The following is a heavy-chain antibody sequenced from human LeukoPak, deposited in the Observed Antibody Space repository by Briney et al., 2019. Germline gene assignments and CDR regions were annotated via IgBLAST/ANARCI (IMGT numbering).Heavy chain of an antibody. V-gene: IGHV4-59*08. CDR3: ARHDISYYDLLTDYWGRSPWFDP. Sequence: KSSETLSLTCTVSGGSIRTYYWSWIRQPPGKGLEWIGYIYNSGSTNYNPSLKSRVTISIDTSKNQFSLKLSSVTAADTAVYYCARHDISYYDLLTDYWGRSPWFDPWGQGTLVTVSS. CDR2: IYNSGST. CDR1: GGSIRTYY. J-gene: IGHJ5*02. D-gene: IGHD3-9*01.